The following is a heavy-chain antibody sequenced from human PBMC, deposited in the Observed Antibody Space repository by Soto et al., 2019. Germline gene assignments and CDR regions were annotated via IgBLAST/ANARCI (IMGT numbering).Heavy chain of an antibody. J-gene: IGHJ6*04. Sequence: GGSLILSCAASGFTFSTHSMNWVRQAPGRGLEWVSYIHSSSSWEVYADSVRGRFTVSRDNAKNSLYLQMSSLRAEDTAVYYCVFDFWLVPTVWGKGTTVTVSS. V-gene: IGHV3-48*01. D-gene: IGHD3-3*01. CDR3: VFDFWLVPTV. CDR1: GFTFSTHS. CDR2: IHSSSSWE.